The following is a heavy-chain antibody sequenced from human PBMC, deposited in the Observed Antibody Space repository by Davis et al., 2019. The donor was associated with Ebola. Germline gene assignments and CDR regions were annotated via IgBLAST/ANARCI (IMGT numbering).Heavy chain of an antibody. CDR1: GFIVSSKY. V-gene: IGHV3-66*01. J-gene: IGHJ4*02. D-gene: IGHD3-22*01. CDR2: IYSVDST. Sequence: GESLKISCAASGFIVSSKYMSWVRQAPGKGLEWVSAIYSVDSTYYADSVKGRFTISRDNSKNTLYLQMNSLRAEDTAVYYCAKDRPGSFKAMRVGYYFDYWGQGTLVTVSS. CDR3: AKDRPGSFKAMRVGYYFDY.